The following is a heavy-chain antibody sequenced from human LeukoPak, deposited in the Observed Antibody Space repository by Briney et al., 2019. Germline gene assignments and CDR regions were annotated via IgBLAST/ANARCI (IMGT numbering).Heavy chain of an antibody. CDR2: IIPIFGTA. Sequence: GASVKVSCKASVCTFSSYAISWVRQAPGQGLEWMGGIIPIFGTANYAQKFQGRVTITTDESTSTAYMELSSPRSEDTAVYYCARHSKAYYDFWEGYYYYMDVWGKGTTVTVSS. V-gene: IGHV1-69*05. J-gene: IGHJ6*03. D-gene: IGHD3-3*01. CDR1: VCTFSSYA. CDR3: ARHSKAYYDFWEGYYYYMDV.